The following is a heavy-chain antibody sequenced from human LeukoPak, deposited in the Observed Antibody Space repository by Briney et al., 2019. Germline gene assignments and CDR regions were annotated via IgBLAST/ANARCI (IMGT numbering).Heavy chain of an antibody. J-gene: IGHJ4*02. CDR1: GGSISSGGYY. Sequence: SETLSLTCTVSGGSISSGGYYWSWIRQHPGKGLEWIGYIYYSGSTNYNPSLKSRVTISVDTSKNQFSLKLSSVTAADTAVYYCARGSSPPYSSSWYAFDYWGQGTLVTVSS. V-gene: IGHV4-61*08. CDR2: IYYSGST. CDR3: ARGSSPPYSSSWYAFDY. D-gene: IGHD6-13*01.